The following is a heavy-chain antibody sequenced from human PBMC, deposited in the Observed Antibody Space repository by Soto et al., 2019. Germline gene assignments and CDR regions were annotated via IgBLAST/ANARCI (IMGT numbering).Heavy chain of an antibody. CDR2: IYPGDSDT. CDR1: GSSFNIYW. V-gene: IGHV5-51*01. Sequence: PGAALKISCNGSGSSFNIYWIGWVRQMPGKGLEWMGIIYPGDSDTGYSPSFQREVTISADKSFSTAYLHWSSLKASDLAMYYCARHCPRVYHDNSDYYYYDMDVWGQGTTVTVSS. D-gene: IGHD3-22*01. CDR3: ARHCPRVYHDNSDYYYYDMDV. J-gene: IGHJ6*02.